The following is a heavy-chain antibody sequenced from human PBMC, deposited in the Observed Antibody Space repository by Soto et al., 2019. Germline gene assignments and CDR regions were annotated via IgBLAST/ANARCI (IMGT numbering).Heavy chain of an antibody. V-gene: IGHV1-69*13. D-gene: IGHD6-13*01. Sequence: SVKVCCKASGGTFSSYASSWVRQAPGQGLEWMGGIIPIFGTANYAQKFQGRVTITADESTSTAYMELSSLRSEDTAVYYCARGGIAAARTLDYWGKRTLVTVS. CDR1: GGTFSSYA. CDR2: IIPIFGTA. J-gene: IGHJ4*02. CDR3: ARGGIAAARTLDY.